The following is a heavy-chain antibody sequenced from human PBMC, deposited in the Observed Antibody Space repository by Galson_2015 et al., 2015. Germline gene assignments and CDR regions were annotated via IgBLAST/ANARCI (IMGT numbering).Heavy chain of an antibody. V-gene: IGHV6-1*01. CDR2: TYYRSKWHI. J-gene: IGHJ4*02. D-gene: IGHD1-26*01. CDR3: VKATAGTYGILQY. CDR1: GDSVSSSSVI. Sequence: CAISGDSVSSSSVIWHWIRQSPSRGLEWLGRTYYRSKWHIDYAASVNSRITINPDTSKNQFSLQLNSVTPEDTAVYYCVKATAGTYGILQYWGQGTLVTVSS.